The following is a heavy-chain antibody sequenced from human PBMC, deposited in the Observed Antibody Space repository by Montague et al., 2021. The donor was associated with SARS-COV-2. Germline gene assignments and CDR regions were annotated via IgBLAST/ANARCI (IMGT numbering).Heavy chain of an antibody. CDR3: AKDIDCSSNHCYTTDFVFSSYGMDV. CDR1: GFNFDEYS. V-gene: IGHV3-43*02. CDR2: IVRDADSA. Sequence: SLRLSCAASGFNFDEYSMHWVRQVPGRGLEWVSLIVRDADSAHYADSVMGRFTVSRDNSKNSLFLEMHSLRSEDAGLYYCAKDIDCSSNHCYTTDFVFSSYGMDVWGQGTTVTVSS. J-gene: IGHJ6*02. D-gene: IGHD2-2*01.